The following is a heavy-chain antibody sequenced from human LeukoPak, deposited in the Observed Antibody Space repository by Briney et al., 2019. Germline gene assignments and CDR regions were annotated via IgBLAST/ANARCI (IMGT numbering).Heavy chain of an antibody. D-gene: IGHD3-22*01. CDR1: GYTFTSYG. V-gene: IGHV1-18*01. J-gene: IGHJ4*02. CDR2: ISAYNGNT. Sequence: ASVKVSCKASGYTFTSYGISWVRQAPGQGLEWMGWISAYNGNTNYAQKLQGRVTMTTDTSTSTAYMELRSLRSDDTAVYYCARDPGYYDSSGYHLDYWGQGTLVTVSS. CDR3: ARDPGYYDSSGYHLDY.